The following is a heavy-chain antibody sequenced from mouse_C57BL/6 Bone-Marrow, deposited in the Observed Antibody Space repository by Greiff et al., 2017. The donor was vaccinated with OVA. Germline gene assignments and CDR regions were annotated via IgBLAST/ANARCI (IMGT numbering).Heavy chain of an antibody. D-gene: IGHD1-1*01. CDR1: GYTFTDYN. Sequence: EVKLQQSGPELVKPGASVKIPCKASGYTFTDYNMDWVKQSHGKSLEWIGDINPNNGGTIYNQKFKGKATLTVDKSSSTAYMELRSLTSEDTAVYYCARFCYYGPCYAMDYWGQGTSVTVSS. CDR3: ARFCYYGPCYAMDY. J-gene: IGHJ4*01. CDR2: INPNNGGT. V-gene: IGHV1-18*01.